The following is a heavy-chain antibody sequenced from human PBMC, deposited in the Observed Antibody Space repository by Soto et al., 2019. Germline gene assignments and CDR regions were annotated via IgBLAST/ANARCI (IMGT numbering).Heavy chain of an antibody. D-gene: IGHD2-2*01. Sequence: GGSLRLSCTASGFTFGDYAMSWFRQAPGKGLEWVGFIRSKAYGGTTEYAASVKGRFTISRDDSKSIAYLQMNSLKTEDTAVYYCTRDHKYQLLFGSGPWGQGTLVTVSS. CDR1: GFTFGDYA. V-gene: IGHV3-49*03. CDR3: TRDHKYQLLFGSGP. CDR2: IRSKAYGGTT. J-gene: IGHJ5*02.